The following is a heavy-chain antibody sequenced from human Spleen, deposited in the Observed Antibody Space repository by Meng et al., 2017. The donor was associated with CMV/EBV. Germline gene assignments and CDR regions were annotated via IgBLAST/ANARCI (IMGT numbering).Heavy chain of an antibody. D-gene: IGHD2-2*01. J-gene: IGHJ4*02. CDR2: IYYSGST. Sequence: SETLSLTCTVSGGSINSNYWSWIRQPPGKGLEWIGYIYYSGSTTYNPSLKSRVTISVDTSKNQFSLKLSSVTAADTAMYYCARALGHLLPQKDWGQGTLVTVSS. CDR1: GGSINSNY. CDR3: ARALGHLLPQKD. V-gene: IGHV4-59*01.